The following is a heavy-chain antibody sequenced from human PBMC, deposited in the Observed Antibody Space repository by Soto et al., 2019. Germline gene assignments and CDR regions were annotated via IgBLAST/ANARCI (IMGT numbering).Heavy chain of an antibody. CDR3: ASFSMIRSWNIDY. Sequence: QVQLQESGPGLVKPSGTLSLTCAVSGGSISSSNWWSWVRQPPGKGLEWIGEIYHSGSTNYNPSLKSRVTRAVDKSKNQFSLKLSSVTAADTAVYYCASFSMIRSWNIDYWGQGTLVTVSS. J-gene: IGHJ4*02. V-gene: IGHV4-4*02. CDR1: GGSISSSNW. CDR2: IYHSGST. D-gene: IGHD3-16*01.